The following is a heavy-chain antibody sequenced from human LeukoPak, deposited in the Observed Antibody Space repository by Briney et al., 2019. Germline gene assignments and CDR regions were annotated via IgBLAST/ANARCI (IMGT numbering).Heavy chain of an antibody. CDR3: GRSGDDAFDI. CDR2: INQDATEK. J-gene: IGHJ3*02. CDR1: GFTFSSSW. D-gene: IGHD1-26*01. Sequence: GGSLRLSCAGSGFTFSSSWMTWVRQAPGKGLEWVANINQDATEKYYVDSVKGRFTISRDNAKNSLYLQMNSLRAKDTAVYYCGRSGDDAFDIWGQGTMVTVSS. V-gene: IGHV3-7*05.